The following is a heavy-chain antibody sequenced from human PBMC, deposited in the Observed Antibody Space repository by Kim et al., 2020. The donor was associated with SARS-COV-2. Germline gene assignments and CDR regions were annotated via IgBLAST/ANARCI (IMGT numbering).Heavy chain of an antibody. CDR2: K. D-gene: IGHD6-19*01. V-gene: IGHV3-30*02. CDR3: AKAPEQWLVIDY. Sequence: KYFADSGKGRFTISRDNFKNTLYLQMNSLRSEDTAVYYCAKAPEQWLVIDYWGQGTLVTVSS. J-gene: IGHJ4*02.